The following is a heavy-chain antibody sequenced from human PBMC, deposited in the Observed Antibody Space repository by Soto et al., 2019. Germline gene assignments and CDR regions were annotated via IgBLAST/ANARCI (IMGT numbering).Heavy chain of an antibody. D-gene: IGHD4-17*01. Sequence: SETLSLTCTVSGDSNGSFYWSWLRQPPGKGLEWIGYISNNGSTNYNPSLKTRVTLSVDPSKNHFSLKVRSVTAADTAVYYCAGQNNYGDFDYWGQGALVTVSS. V-gene: IGHV4-59*08. CDR3: AGQNNYGDFDY. CDR1: GDSNGSFY. J-gene: IGHJ4*02. CDR2: ISNNGST.